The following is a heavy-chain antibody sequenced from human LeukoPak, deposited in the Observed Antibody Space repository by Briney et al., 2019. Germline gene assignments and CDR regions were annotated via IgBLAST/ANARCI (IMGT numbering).Heavy chain of an antibody. CDR2: MNPNSGNT. Sequence: ASVKVSCKASGYTFTSYDINWVRQATGQGLEWMGWMNPNSGNTGYAQKFQGRVTMTRNTSISTAYMKLSSLRSEDTAVYYCARAAKWPRRFDYWGQGTLVTVSS. J-gene: IGHJ4*02. V-gene: IGHV1-8*01. CDR1: GYTFTSYD. D-gene: IGHD5-12*01. CDR3: ARAAKWPRRFDY.